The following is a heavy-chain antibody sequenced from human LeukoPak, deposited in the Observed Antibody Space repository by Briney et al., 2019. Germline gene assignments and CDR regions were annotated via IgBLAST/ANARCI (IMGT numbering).Heavy chain of an antibody. CDR3: TNGRPGGLAGIPTAGEFEY. CDR2: ISFDGSSK. V-gene: IGHV3-30*18. D-gene: IGHD6-19*01. Sequence: GGSLRLSCAASGFALSNFGIHWVRQAPGKGLEWVAGISFDGSSKYHADSVKGRFTISRDNSKNTLYLEMNSLRTEDTAVYYCTNGRPGGLAGIPTAGEFEYWGQGTLVTVSS. CDR1: GFALSNFG. J-gene: IGHJ4*02.